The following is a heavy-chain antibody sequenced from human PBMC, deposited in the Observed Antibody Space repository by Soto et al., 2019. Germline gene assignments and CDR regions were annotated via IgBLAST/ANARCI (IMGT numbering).Heavy chain of an antibody. CDR2: IIPIFGTA. CDR1: GGTFNSYA. Sequence: SVKVSCKASGGTFNSYAISWVRQAPGQGLEWMGGIIPIFGTANYAHKFQGRVTITADESTSTAYMELSSLRSEDTAVYYCARGGFYCSSTSCYDYYYYYYGMDVWGQGTTVTVSS. CDR3: ARGGFYCSSTSCYDYYYYYYGMDV. J-gene: IGHJ6*02. D-gene: IGHD2-2*01. V-gene: IGHV1-69*13.